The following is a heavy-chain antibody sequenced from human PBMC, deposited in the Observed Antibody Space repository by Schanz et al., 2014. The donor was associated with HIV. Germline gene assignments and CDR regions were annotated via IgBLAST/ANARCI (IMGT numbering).Heavy chain of an antibody. CDR3: ARDVISYDFWSGYYT. V-gene: IGHV3-33*01. CDR1: GFTFSSYG. CDR2: IWYDGSNK. J-gene: IGHJ5*02. Sequence: QVQLVESGGGVIQPGRSLRLSCAASGFTFSSYGMHWVRQAPGKGLEWVAVIWYDGSNKYYADSVKGRFTVSRDNSKNTLYLQMNSLRVEDTAVYFCARDVISYDFWSGYYTWGQGTRVTVSS. D-gene: IGHD3-3*01.